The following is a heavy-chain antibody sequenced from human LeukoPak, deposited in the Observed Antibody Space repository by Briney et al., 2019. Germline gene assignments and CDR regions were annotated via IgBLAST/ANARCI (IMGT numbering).Heavy chain of an antibody. J-gene: IGHJ6*03. CDR3: ARVPGMGVMGYYYYYYMDV. CDR1: GYSISSGYY. V-gene: IGHV4-38-2*01. Sequence: SETLSITCAVSGYSISSGYYWGWIRQPPGKGLEWIGSIYHSGSTYYNPSLKSRVTISVDTSKNQFSLKLSSVTAADTAVYYCARVPGMGVMGYYYYYYMDVWGKGTTVTVSS. D-gene: IGHD3-16*01. CDR2: IYHSGST.